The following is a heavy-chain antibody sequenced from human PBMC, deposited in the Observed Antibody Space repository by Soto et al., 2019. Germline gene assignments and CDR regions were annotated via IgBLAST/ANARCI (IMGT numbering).Heavy chain of an antibody. CDR3: AIGDRSSWIGNH. CDR2: IIPIFETA. CDR1: GGTFSSHA. Sequence: QVHLVQSRAEVTKAGSSVKVSCKASGGTFSSHAFSWVRQAPGQGLEWVGGIIPIFETANYAQEFQGRVTISADESTNTVILDLNNLRSDDTAIYFCAIGDRSSWIGNHWGPGTQVTVS. D-gene: IGHD6-6*01. V-gene: IGHV1-69*01. J-gene: IGHJ4*02.